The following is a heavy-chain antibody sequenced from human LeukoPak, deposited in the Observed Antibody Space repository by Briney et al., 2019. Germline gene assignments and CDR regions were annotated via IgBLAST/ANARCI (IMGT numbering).Heavy chain of an antibody. D-gene: IGHD3-10*01. V-gene: IGHV5-51*01. CDR3: VRSFGY. Sequence: GESLKISCKASGYNFTNYWIGLVRTMSGKGLGGMGFIYPDDSDTAYSPSFRAQVTISADRSSSTAYLLWSSLEASDTAIYYCVRSFGYWGQGTLVTVSS. J-gene: IGHJ4*02. CDR1: GYNFTNYW. CDR2: IYPDDSDT.